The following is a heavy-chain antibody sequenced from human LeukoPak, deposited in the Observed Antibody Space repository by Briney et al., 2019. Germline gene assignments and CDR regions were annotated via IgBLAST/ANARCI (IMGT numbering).Heavy chain of an antibody. V-gene: IGHV4-4*07. CDR3: ARDSSLLRPPGYYFDY. CDR2: IYTSGST. Sequence: PSETLCLTCTVSGGSISSYYWSWIRQPAGKGLEWIGRIYTSGSTNYNPSLKSRVTMSVDTSKNQFSLKLSSVTAADTAVYYCARDSSLLRPPGYYFDYWGQGTLVTVSS. D-gene: IGHD2-15*01. J-gene: IGHJ4*02. CDR1: GGSISSYY.